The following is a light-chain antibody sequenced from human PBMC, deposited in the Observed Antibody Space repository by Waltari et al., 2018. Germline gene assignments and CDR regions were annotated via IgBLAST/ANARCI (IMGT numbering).Light chain of an antibody. Sequence: DIQLTPSPSSLSASVVDKVTITCRASQGISSWLAWYQQKPGKAPKLLIYGASSLQSGVPSRFSGSGSGTDFTLTISSLQPEDIATYYCQQGYNIPYTFGQGTKLEI. CDR1: QGISSW. CDR2: GAS. J-gene: IGKJ2*01. CDR3: QQGYNIPYT. V-gene: IGKV1-12*01.